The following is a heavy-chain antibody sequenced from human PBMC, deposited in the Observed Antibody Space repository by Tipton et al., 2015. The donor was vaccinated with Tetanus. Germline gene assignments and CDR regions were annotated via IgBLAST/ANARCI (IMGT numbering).Heavy chain of an antibody. Sequence: LRLSCTVSGDSTHSYYWSWIRQPPAKGLEWIGRIYSGGTTNYNPSLKSRVAISMDTSKNQISLKLSSVTAADTAVYYCARRSCCSSSRCFDAFDLWGQGPMVPVSS. V-gene: IGHV4-4*07. CDR2: IYSGGTT. CDR3: ARRSCCSSSRCFDAFDL. D-gene: IGHD6-13*01. J-gene: IGHJ3*01. CDR1: GDSTHSYY.